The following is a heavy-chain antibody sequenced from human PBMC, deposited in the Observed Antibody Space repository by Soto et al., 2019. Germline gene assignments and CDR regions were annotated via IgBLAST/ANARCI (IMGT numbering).Heavy chain of an antibody. V-gene: IGHV3-33*01. CDR3: ARAVMIAYYYGMDV. D-gene: IGHD3-22*01. CDR2: IWYDGSNK. Sequence: QVQLVESGGGVVQPGRSLRLSCAASGFTVSSYVMHWVRQAPGKALERVAVIWYDGSNKYYADSVKGRFTITRDNSKNTLYLQMNSLSAEDTAVYYCARAVMIAYYYGMDVWGQGTTVTVSS. CDR1: GFTVSSYV. J-gene: IGHJ6*02.